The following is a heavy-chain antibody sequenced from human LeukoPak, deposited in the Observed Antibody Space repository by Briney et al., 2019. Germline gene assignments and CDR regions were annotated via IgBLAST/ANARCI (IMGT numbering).Heavy chain of an antibody. CDR3: ARQIRGGYYYYYYMDV. D-gene: IGHD3-10*01. V-gene: IGHV4-38-2*02. J-gene: IGHJ6*03. Sequence: PSETLSLTCSVSGYSISSGYYWGWIRQPPGKGLEWIGSIYHSGSTYYNPSLKSRVTISVDTSKNQFSLKLSSVTAADTAVYYCARQIRGGYYYYYYMDVWGKGTTVTVSS. CDR1: GYSISSGYY. CDR2: IYHSGST.